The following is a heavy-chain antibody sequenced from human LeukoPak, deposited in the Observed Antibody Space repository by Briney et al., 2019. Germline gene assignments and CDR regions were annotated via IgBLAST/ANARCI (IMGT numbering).Heavy chain of an antibody. CDR3: ARGEDYYDQWYFDY. Sequence: SETLSLICAVYGGSFSGYYWTWIRQPPGKGLEWIGEINHSGITNYNPSLKSRVTISVDTSKNRFSLKLSSVTAADTAVYYCARGEDYYDQWYFDYWGQGTLVTVSS. V-gene: IGHV4-34*01. CDR1: GGSFSGYY. D-gene: IGHD3-22*01. CDR2: INHSGIT. J-gene: IGHJ4*02.